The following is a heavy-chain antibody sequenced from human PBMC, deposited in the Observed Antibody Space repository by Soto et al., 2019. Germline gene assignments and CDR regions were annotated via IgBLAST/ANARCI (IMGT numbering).Heavy chain of an antibody. V-gene: IGHV1-46*03. D-gene: IGHD2-2*01. CDR2: INPSGGST. CDR3: ARDGIVVVPAAKEYYYYYMDV. Sequence: ASVKVSCKASGYTFTSYYMHWVRQAPGQGLEWMGIINPSGGSTSYAQKFQGRVTMTRDTSTSTVYMELSSLRSGDTAVYYCARDGIVVVPAAKEYYYYYMDVWGKGTTVNVSS. CDR1: GYTFTSYY. J-gene: IGHJ6*03.